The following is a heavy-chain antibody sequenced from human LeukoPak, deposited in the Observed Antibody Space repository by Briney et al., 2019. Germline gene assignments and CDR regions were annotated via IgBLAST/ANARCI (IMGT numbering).Heavy chain of an antibody. CDR2: ISYDGSNK. Sequence: GGSLRLSCAASGFTFSSYAMHWVRQAPGKGLEWVAVISYDGSNKYYADSVKGRFIISRDSSKNTLYLQMNTLRAEDTAVYYCARDLSAEQWLATNFDYWGQGALVTVSS. CDR1: GFTFSSYA. D-gene: IGHD6-19*01. V-gene: IGHV3-30-3*01. CDR3: ARDLSAEQWLATNFDY. J-gene: IGHJ4*02.